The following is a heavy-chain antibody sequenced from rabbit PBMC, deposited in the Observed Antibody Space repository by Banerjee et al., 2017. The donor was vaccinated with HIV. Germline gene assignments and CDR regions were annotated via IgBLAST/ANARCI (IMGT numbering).Heavy chain of an antibody. CDR1: GFSVSSSYW. CDR2: IDGGSSTST. CDR3: TRDLAGVTGWNFGL. D-gene: IGHD4-1*01. J-gene: IGHJ4*01. Sequence: QSLEESGGDLVKPGASLTLTCTASGFSVSSSYWMCWVRQAPGKGLEWIACIDGGSSTSTYYATWAKGRFTISKTSSTTVTLQMTSLTAADTATYFCTRDLAGVTGWNFGLWGPGTLVTVS. V-gene: IGHV1S40*01.